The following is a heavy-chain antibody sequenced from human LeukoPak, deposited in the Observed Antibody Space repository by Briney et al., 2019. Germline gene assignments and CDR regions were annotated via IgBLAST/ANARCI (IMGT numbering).Heavy chain of an antibody. J-gene: IGHJ4*02. CDR3: AGGGGYMVDY. Sequence: SETLSLTCTVSGYSISSGYYWGWIRQPPGKGLEWIGSIYHSGSTYYNPSLKSRVTISVDTSKNQFSLKLSSVTAADTAVYYCAGGGGYMVDYWGQGTLAIVSS. CDR2: IYHSGST. CDR1: GYSISSGYY. V-gene: IGHV4-38-2*02. D-gene: IGHD5-12*01.